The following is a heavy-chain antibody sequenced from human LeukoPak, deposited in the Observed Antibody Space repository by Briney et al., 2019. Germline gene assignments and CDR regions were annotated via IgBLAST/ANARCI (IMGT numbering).Heavy chain of an antibody. V-gene: IGHV4-59*12. D-gene: IGHD6-19*01. CDR3: ARDHHSSDWAPSNWFDP. CDR2: IYYSGST. Sequence: SETLSLTCTVSGGSISSYYWSWIRQPPGKGLEWIGYIYYSGSTNYNPSLKSRVTISVDTSKNQFSLKLSSVTAADTAVYYCARDHHSSDWAPSNWFDPWGQGTLVTVSS. J-gene: IGHJ5*02. CDR1: GGSISSYY.